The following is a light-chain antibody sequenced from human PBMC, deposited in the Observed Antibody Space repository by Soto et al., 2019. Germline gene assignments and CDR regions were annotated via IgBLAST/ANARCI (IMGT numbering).Light chain of an antibody. CDR3: QQYNNWPPPYT. CDR2: GAS. CDR1: QSVSSN. Sequence: EIVMTQSPATLSVSPGERATLSCRASQSVSSNLAWYQQKPGQAPRLLIYGASTRATGIPARFSGSWSGTEFTLTISSLQSEDFAVYYCQQYNNWPPPYTFGQGTKLDIK. J-gene: IGKJ2*01. V-gene: IGKV3-15*01.